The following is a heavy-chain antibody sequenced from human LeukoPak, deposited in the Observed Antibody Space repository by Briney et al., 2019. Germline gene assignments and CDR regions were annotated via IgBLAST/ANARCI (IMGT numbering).Heavy chain of an antibody. V-gene: IGHV3-21*01. CDR1: GFTFSNYD. D-gene: IGHD6-13*01. J-gene: IGHJ4*02. Sequence: GGSLRLSCAASGFTFSNYDMNWVRLAPGRGLEWVSSISTSSSYKYYADSLKGRFTVSRDNAKNSLYLHMNSLRAEDTAVYWCARFDSASGTGFDYWGQGTPVTVSS. CDR3: ARFDSASGTGFDY. CDR2: ISTSSSYK.